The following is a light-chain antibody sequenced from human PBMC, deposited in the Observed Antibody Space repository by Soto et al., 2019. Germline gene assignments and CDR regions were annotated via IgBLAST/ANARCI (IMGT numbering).Light chain of an antibody. CDR2: AAS. V-gene: IGKV1-39*01. CDR3: QQSYSTPPFS. CDR1: QSISSY. Sequence: DIPMTQSPASLSASVGDRVTITCRASQSISSYLHWYQQKPGKAPKLLIYAASRLQSGVPSRFSGSGSGTHCTLTISSLQPEDFATYYCQQSYSTPPFSFGPGTKVDIK. J-gene: IGKJ3*01.